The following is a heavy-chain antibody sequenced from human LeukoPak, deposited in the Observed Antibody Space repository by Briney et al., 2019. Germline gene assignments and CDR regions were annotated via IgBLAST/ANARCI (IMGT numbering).Heavy chain of an antibody. CDR3: ARLLMAGNFDY. D-gene: IGHD6-19*01. Sequence: PSETLSLTCTVSGGSICSSSYYWGWIRQTPGKGLEWIGSIYYSGSTYYNPSLKSRVTISVDTSKNQFSLKLSSVTAADTAVYYCARLLMAGNFDYWGQGTLVTVSS. V-gene: IGHV4-39*01. J-gene: IGHJ4*02. CDR1: GGSICSSSYY. CDR2: IYYSGST.